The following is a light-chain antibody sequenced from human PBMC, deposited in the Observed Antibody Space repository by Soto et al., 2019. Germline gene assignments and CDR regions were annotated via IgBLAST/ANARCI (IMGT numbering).Light chain of an antibody. Sequence: DIQMTQSPSSLSASVGDRVTITCRASHDTSNSVAWFQQKPGMAPKSLIYGASTLQSGVSSRFSGSGSGTHFTLTITSLQPEDFATYYCKQYSAFPYTFGQGTRLEIK. CDR3: KQYSAFPYT. V-gene: IGKV1-16*01. CDR1: HDTSNS. CDR2: GAS. J-gene: IGKJ5*01.